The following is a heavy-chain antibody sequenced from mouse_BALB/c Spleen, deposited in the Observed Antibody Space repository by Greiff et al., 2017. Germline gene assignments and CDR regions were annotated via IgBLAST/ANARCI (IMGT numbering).Heavy chain of an antibody. V-gene: IGHV5-12-1*01. Sequence: EVKVVESGGGLVKPGGSLKLSCAASGFAFSSYDMSWVRQTPEKRLEWVAYISSGSSTIYYADTVKGRFTISRDNPKNTLFLQMTSLRSEDTAMYYCARLRVGNNYAMDYWGQGTSVTVSS. J-gene: IGHJ4*01. D-gene: IGHD2-1*01. CDR3: ARLRVGNNYAMDY. CDR1: GFAFSSYD. CDR2: ISSGSSTI.